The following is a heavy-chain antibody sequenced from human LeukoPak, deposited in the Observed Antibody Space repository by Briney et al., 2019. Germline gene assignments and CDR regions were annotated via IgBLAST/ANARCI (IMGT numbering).Heavy chain of an antibody. D-gene: IGHD5-12*01. V-gene: IGHV4-31*03. Sequence: PSETLSLTCTVSGGSISSGGYYWSWIRQHPGKGLEWIGYIYYSGSTYYNPSLKSRVTISVDTSKNQFSLKLSSVTAADTAVYYWPKTAYDIVATITGYGMDVWGQGTTVTVSS. CDR3: PKTAYDIVATITGYGMDV. J-gene: IGHJ6*02. CDR1: GGSISSGGYY. CDR2: IYYSGST.